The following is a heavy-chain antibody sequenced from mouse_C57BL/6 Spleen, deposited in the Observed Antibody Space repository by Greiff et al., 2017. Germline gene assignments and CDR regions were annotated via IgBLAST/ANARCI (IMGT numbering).Heavy chain of an antibody. J-gene: IGHJ4*01. D-gene: IGHD1-1*01. CDR1: GYTFTDYY. V-gene: IGHV1-84*01. Sequence: QVQLQQPGPELVKPGASVKISCKASGYTFTDYYINWVKQRPGQGLEWIGWIYPGSGNTKYNEKFKGKATLTVDTSSSTAYMQLSILTSEDSAVYFCERGDWDYGSSYTMDYWGQGTSVTVSS. CDR3: ERGDWDYGSSYTMDY. CDR2: IYPGSGNT.